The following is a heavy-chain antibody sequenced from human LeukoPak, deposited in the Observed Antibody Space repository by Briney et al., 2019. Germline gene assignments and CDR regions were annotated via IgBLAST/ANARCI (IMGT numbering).Heavy chain of an antibody. V-gene: IGHV3-23*01. D-gene: IGHD6-19*01. CDR2: ISGSGGST. CDR1: GFTFSSYS. J-gene: IGHJ4*02. CDR3: AKVRSFIAVDGLIDY. Sequence: GGSLRLSCAASGFTFSSYSMNWVRQAPGKGLEWVSAISGSGGSTYYADSVKGRFTISRDNSKDTLYLQMNSLRAEDAAVYYCAKVRSFIAVDGLIDYWGQGTLVTVSS.